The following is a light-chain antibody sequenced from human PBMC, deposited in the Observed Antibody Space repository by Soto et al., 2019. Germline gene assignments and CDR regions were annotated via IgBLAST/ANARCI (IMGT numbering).Light chain of an antibody. CDR3: KQYNDWPPST. CDR2: DAS. V-gene: IGKV3-15*01. CDR1: QSVSSN. Sequence: EIVMTQSPATLSVSPGERATLSCRASQSVSSNLAWYQQKPGQAPRLLIFDASTRATGIPARFSGSGSGTEFTLTISSLQSEDFAVYYCKQYNDWPPSTFCPGTKLDIQ. J-gene: IGKJ3*01.